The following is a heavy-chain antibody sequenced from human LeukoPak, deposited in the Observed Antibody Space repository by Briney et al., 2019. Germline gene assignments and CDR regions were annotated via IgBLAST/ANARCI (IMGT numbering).Heavy chain of an antibody. J-gene: IGHJ4*02. V-gene: IGHV1-69*05. D-gene: IGHD3-22*01. CDR3: AVGGLYYDSSGYYFTFDY. CDR2: IIPIFGTA. CDR1: GGTFSSYA. Sequence: SEKVPCKASGGTFSSYAISWVRQAPGQGLEWMGGIIPIFGTANYAQKFQGRVTITTDESTSTAYMELSSLRSEDTAVYYCAVGGLYYDSSGYYFTFDYWGQGTLVTVSS.